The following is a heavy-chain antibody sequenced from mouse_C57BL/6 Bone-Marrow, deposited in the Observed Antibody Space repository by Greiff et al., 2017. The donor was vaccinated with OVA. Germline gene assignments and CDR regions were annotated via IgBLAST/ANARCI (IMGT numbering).Heavy chain of an antibody. V-gene: IGHV1-64*01. CDR2: IHPNSGST. D-gene: IGHD1-1*01. J-gene: IGHJ3*01. CDR3: ARSRGHYYGSSAWFAY. Sequence: QVQLQQPGAELVKPGASVKLSCKASGYTFTSYWMHWVKQRPGQGLEWIGMIHPNSGSTNYNEKFKSKATLTVDNSSSTAYMQLSSLTSEDSAVYYWARSRGHYYGSSAWFAYWGQGTLVTVSA. CDR1: GYTFTSYW.